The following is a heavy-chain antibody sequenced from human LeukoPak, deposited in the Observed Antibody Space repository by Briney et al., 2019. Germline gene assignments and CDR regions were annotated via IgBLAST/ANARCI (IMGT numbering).Heavy chain of an antibody. V-gene: IGHV4-59*01. CDR1: GGSISSYY. J-gene: IGHJ5*02. CDR3: ARVGTMVRGPYSGFDP. Sequence: SETLSLTCTGSGGSISSYYWSWIRQPPGKGLEWIGYIYYSGSTNYNPSLKSRVTISVDTSKNQFSLKLSSVTAADTAVYYCARVGTMVRGPYSGFDPWGQGTLVTVSS. CDR2: IYYSGST. D-gene: IGHD3-10*01.